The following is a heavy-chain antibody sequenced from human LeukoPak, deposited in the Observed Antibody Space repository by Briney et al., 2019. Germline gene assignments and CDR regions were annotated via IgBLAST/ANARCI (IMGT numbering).Heavy chain of an antibody. D-gene: IGHD3-22*01. Sequence: GGSLRLSCAASGFTFSSYWMHWIRQAPGKGLVWVSRINSDGINTSYADSVKGRFTISRDNAKNTLNLQMNSLRAEDTAVYYCARDLGQYYDTSDNWFDPWGQGTLVTVSS. CDR2: INSDGINT. V-gene: IGHV3-74*01. CDR3: ARDLGQYYDTSDNWFDP. CDR1: GFTFSSYW. J-gene: IGHJ5*02.